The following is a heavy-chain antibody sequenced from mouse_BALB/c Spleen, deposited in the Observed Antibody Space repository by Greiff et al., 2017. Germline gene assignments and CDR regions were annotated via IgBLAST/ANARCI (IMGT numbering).Heavy chain of an antibody. CDR3: AARGAMDY. Sequence: VKLMESGAELVRPGTSVKISCKASGYTFTNYWLGWVKQRPGHGLEWIGDIYPGGGYTNYNEKFKGKATLTADTSSSTAYMQLSSLTSEDSAVYFCAARGAMDYWGQGTSVTVSS. CDR1: GYTFTNYW. V-gene: IGHV1-63*02. CDR2: IYPGGGYT. J-gene: IGHJ4*01.